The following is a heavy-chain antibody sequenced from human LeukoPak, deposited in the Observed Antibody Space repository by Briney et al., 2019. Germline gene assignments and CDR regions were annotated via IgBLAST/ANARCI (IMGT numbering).Heavy chain of an antibody. CDR2: ISGSGGTT. CDR3: ARVNTYYDFWSGLSGWFDP. D-gene: IGHD3-3*01. CDR1: GFTFSSYA. V-gene: IGHV3-23*01. Sequence: GGSLRLSCAASGFTFSSYAMSWVRQAPGKGLEWVSAISGSGGTTCHADSVKGRFTISRDNSKNTLYLQMNSLRAEDTAVYYCARVNTYYDFWSGLSGWFDPWCQGTLVTVSS. J-gene: IGHJ5*02.